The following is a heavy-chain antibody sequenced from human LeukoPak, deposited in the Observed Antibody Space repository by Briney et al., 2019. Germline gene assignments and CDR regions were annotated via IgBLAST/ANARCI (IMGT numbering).Heavy chain of an antibody. CDR2: IYTSGST. CDR3: ARQKCTSASCLTKNAFDI. CDR1: GGSISTYY. J-gene: IGHJ3*02. Sequence: PSETLSLTCAVSGGSISTYYWNWIRQPPGKGLEWIGYIYTSGSTNYNPSLESRVTISVDTSKNQFSLDLSSVTAADTAVYYCARQKCTSASCLTKNAFDIWGQGTMVTVSS. V-gene: IGHV4-4*09. D-gene: IGHD2-2*01.